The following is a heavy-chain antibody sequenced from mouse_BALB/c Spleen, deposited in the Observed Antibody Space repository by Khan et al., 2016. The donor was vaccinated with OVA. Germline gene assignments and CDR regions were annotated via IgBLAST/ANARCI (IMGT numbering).Heavy chain of an antibody. CDR2: IWAGGST. J-gene: IGHJ2*01. V-gene: IGHV2-9*02. Sequence: QVQLKESGPGLVAPSQSLSITCTVSGFSLTSYGVHWVRQPPGKGLEWLGVIWAGGSTHYNSALMSRLSISKDNSKSQVFLKMNSLQTDDTATYYGARKREPDYFDYWGQGTTLTVSS. CDR3: ARKREPDYFDY. CDR1: GFSLTSYG.